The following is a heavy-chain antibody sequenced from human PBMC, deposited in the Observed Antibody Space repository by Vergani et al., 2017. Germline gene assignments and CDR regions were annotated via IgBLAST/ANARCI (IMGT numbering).Heavy chain of an antibody. J-gene: IGHJ3*02. CDR2: LSASDRRT. CDR1: GFTFIMHA. CDR3: AKVGRSEVAGTFGAFDI. Sequence: EVQLLESGGDLVQPGGSLRLSCAASGFTFIMHAMSWVRQAPGKGLEWVSTLSASDRRTHYADSVKGRFTISRDISKNTLFLHMNSLRPEDTAVYYCAKVGRSEVAGTFGAFDIWVQGTIVTVSS. D-gene: IGHD6-19*01. V-gene: IGHV3-23*01.